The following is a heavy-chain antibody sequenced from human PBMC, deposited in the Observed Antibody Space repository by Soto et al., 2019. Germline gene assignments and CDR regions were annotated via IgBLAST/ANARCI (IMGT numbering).Heavy chain of an antibody. J-gene: IGHJ4*02. V-gene: IGHV4-39*01. CDR3: AIGGAIAVAGSFDY. D-gene: IGHD6-19*01. CDR1: GGSISSSSYY. Sequence: SETLSLTCTVSGGSISSSSYYWGWIRQPPGKGLEWIGSIYYSGSTYYNPSLKSRVSISVDTSKNQFSLKLSSVTAADTAVYYCAIGGAIAVAGSFDYWGQGTLVTVSS. CDR2: IYYSGST.